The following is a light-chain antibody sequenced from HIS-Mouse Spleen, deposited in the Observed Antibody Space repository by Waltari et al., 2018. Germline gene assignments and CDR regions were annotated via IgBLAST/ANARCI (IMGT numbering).Light chain of an antibody. CDR2: KDS. CDR3: QSADSSGTYHVV. Sequence: SYELTQPPSVSVSPGQTARITCSGDALLKQYAYWYQQKPGQAPVLVIYKDSERPSGIPERFSGSSSGTTVTLTISGVQAEDEADYYCQSADSSGTYHVVFGGGTKLTVL. V-gene: IGLV3-25*03. J-gene: IGLJ2*01. CDR1: ALLKQY.